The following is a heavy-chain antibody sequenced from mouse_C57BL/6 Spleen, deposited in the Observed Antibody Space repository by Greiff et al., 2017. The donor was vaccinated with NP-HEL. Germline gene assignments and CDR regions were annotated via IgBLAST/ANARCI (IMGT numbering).Heavy chain of an antibody. Sequence: QVQLQQPGPELVKPGASVKISCKASGSAFSSSWLNWVKQRPGKGLEWIGRFYPGDGVTNSIGKLKGRATLTADKASSTAYMQLSSLTSEDSAVYFCARNYYGRDYAMDYWGQGTSVTVSS. J-gene: IGHJ4*01. V-gene: IGHV1-82*01. D-gene: IGHD1-1*01. CDR3: ARNYYGRDYAMDY. CDR2: FYPGDGVT. CDR1: GSAFSSSW.